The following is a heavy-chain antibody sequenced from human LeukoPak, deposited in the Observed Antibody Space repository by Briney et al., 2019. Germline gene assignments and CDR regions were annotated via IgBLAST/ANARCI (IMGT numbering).Heavy chain of an antibody. CDR3: ARALYRQRVVVVNAKNYWYFDL. D-gene: IGHD2-21*01. CDR1: AFTFSRYG. V-gene: IGHV3-30*02. Sequence: GGSLRLSCAASAFTFSRYGMHWVRQAPGKGLEWVTFIRYDGSKKYYADSVKGRFTISRDNSKNTLYLQMNSLRAEDTAVYYCARALYRQRVVVVNAKNYWYFDLWGRGTLVTVSS. J-gene: IGHJ2*01. CDR2: IRYDGSKK.